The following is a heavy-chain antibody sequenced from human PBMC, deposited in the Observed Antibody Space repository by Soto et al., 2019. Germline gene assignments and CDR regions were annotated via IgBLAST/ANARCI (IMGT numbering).Heavy chain of an antibody. CDR3: ARDGFRRWYYFDY. CDR2: INPNSGGT. D-gene: IGHD2-8*01. Sequence: ASVKVSCKASGYTFTGYYMHWVRQAPGQGLEWMGWINPNSGGTNYAQKFQGRVTMTRDTSISTAYMELSRLRSDDTAVYYCARDGFRRWYYFDYWGQGTLVTVS. J-gene: IGHJ4*02. V-gene: IGHV1-2*02. CDR1: GYTFTGYY.